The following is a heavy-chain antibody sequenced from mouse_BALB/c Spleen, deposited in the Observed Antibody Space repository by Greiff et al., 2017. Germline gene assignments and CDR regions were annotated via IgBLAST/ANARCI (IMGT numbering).Heavy chain of an antibody. J-gene: IGHJ4*01. CDR1: GFSLTSYG. Sequence: VHLVESGPGLVAPSQSLSITCTVSGFSLTSYGVHWVRQPPGKGLEWLGVIWAGGSTNYNSALMSRLSISKDNSKSQVFLKMNSLQTDDTAMYYCGREDGGTGAMEDWGEGTAVTVS. V-gene: IGHV2-9*02. CDR3: GREDGGTGAMED. CDR2: IWAGGST. D-gene: IGHD4-1*01.